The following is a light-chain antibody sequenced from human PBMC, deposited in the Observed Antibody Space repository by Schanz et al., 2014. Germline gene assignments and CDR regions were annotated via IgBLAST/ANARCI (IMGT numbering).Light chain of an antibody. V-gene: IGKV3D-20*02. J-gene: IGKJ4*01. CDR2: GAD. Sequence: EIVLTQSPGTLSLSPGDRATLSCRASQSVSSSYLAWYQQKPGQAPRLLIYGADRRATGIPDRFSGSGSGTDFTLTISRLEPEDFAVYYCQQRSNWPPLTFGGGTKVEFK. CDR3: QQRSNWPPLT. CDR1: QSVSSSY.